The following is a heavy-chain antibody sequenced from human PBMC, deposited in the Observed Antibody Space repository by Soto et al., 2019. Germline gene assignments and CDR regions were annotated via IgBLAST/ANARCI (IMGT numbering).Heavy chain of an antibody. CDR1: GYTFTTYG. D-gene: IGHD3-16*01. CDR3: AREGEMPYYYYGLDV. Sequence: QVQLVQSGAEVRKPGASVKVSCKASGYTFTTYGISWVRQAPGQGLEWMGWISGYNGHTKYAQKFQGRVTMTTDTSTSTVDMDLRSLRSDDTTVYYCAREGEMPYYYYGLDVCGQGTTVTVSS. CDR2: ISGYNGHT. V-gene: IGHV1-18*01. J-gene: IGHJ6*02.